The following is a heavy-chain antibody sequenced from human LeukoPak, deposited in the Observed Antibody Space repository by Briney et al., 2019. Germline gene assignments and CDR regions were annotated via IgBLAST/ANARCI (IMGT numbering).Heavy chain of an antibody. V-gene: IGHV3-53*04. J-gene: IGHJ6*02. CDR1: GFTVISNN. CDR3: ARGHNHYYYGMDV. Sequence: PGGSLRLSCAASGFTVISNNMNWVRQAPGKGLQWVSVIYSGGTTYYADSVKGRFTFSRHNSKNTLYLQMTSLRPEDTAVYYCARGHNHYYYGMDVWGQGTTVTASS. CDR2: IYSGGTT. D-gene: IGHD1-1*01.